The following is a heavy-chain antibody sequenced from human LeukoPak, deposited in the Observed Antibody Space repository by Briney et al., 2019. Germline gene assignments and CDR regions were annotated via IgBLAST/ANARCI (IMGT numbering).Heavy chain of an antibody. CDR3: AREQGYYSVPGY. V-gene: IGHV3-74*01. D-gene: IGHD3-22*01. Sequence: GGSLRPSCAASGFTFSRYWMHWDRQAPGKGPVWVSRIRSDGSSTDYADSVKGRFTIFRDNAENTLYLQMNSLRAEDTAVYYCAREQGYYSVPGYWGLGTPETVSS. J-gene: IGHJ4*01. CDR1: GFTFSRYW. CDR2: IRSDGSST.